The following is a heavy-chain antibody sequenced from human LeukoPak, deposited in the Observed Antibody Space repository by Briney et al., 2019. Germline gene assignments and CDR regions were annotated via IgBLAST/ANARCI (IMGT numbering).Heavy chain of an antibody. V-gene: IGHV4-61*08. Sequence: SQTLSLTCTVSGGSISSGDYYWSWIRQPPGKGLEWIGSIYYSGTTNYNPSLKTRVTISVDTSKNQFSLKLSSVTAADTAMYFCARDMESGSTRGRAFNIWGQGTMVTVSS. CDR1: GGSISSGDYY. J-gene: IGHJ3*02. CDR2: IYYSGTT. D-gene: IGHD1-26*01. CDR3: ARDMESGSTRGRAFNI.